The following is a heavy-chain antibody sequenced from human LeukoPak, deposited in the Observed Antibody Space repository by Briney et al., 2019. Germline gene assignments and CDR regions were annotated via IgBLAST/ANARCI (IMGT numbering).Heavy chain of an antibody. CDR3: AKAPVITLYEYMDV. V-gene: IGHV3-23*01. D-gene: IGHD3-10*01. Sequence: GGSLRLSCVASGFTFNNYAMHWVRQAPGKGLEWVSTINGNGAATYYADSFKGRFLISRDNSKNTLYLQMNSLRAEDTAVYYCAKAPVITLYEYMDVWGKGTTVTVSS. CDR1: GFTFNNYA. CDR2: INGNGAAT. J-gene: IGHJ6*03.